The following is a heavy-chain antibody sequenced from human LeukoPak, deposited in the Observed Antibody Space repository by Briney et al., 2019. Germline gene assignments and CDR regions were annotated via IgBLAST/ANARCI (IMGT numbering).Heavy chain of an antibody. D-gene: IGHD5-18*01. Sequence: GGSLRLSCAASGFTFSSYAMSWVRQAPGKGLEWVSAISGSGGSTYYADSVKGRFTISRDNSKNTLYLQMNRLRAEDTAVYYCAKVERGYSYGYYFDYWGQGTLVTVSS. J-gene: IGHJ4*02. CDR2: ISGSGGST. CDR1: GFTFSSYA. CDR3: AKVERGYSYGYYFDY. V-gene: IGHV3-23*01.